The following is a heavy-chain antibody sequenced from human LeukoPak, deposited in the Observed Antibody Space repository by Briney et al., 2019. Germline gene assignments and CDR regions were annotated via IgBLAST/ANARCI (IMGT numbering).Heavy chain of an antibody. J-gene: IGHJ5*02. Sequence: SGTLSLTCAVSGGSISSSNWWSWVRQPPGKGLEWIGEIYHSGSTNYNPSLKSRVTISVDTSKNQFSLKLSSVTAADTAVYYCARKRYCSSTSCYPPWFDPWGQGTLVTVSS. V-gene: IGHV4-4*02. CDR1: GGSISSSNW. D-gene: IGHD2-2*01. CDR2: IYHSGST. CDR3: ARKRYCSSTSCYPPWFDP.